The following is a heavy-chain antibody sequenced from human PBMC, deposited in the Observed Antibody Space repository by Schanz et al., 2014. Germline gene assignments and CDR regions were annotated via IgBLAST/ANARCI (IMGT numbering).Heavy chain of an antibody. CDR1: GGTFSSYA. CDR2: IIPILGME. V-gene: IGHV1-69*04. CDR3: ARDIQYHYDTSGPVGAFDI. D-gene: IGHD3-22*01. Sequence: QVQLVQSGAKVKKPGSSVKVSCKASGGTFSSYAFSWVRQAPGQGLEWMGKIIPILGMENYAQKFQGRVTITADISTSTAYMDLSSLRSDDTAVYYCARDIQYHYDTSGPVGAFDIWGQGTVVTVSS. J-gene: IGHJ3*02.